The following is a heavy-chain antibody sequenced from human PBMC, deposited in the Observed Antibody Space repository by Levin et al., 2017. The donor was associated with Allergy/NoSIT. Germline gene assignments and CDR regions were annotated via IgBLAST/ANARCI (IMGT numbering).Heavy chain of an antibody. V-gene: IGHV1-18*01. Sequence: ASVKVSCKGSGYRFTSYGISWVRQVPGQGLEWMGWISGDNGNIDYAQKFKGRVTMTTDPSTSTIYMELRSLRSDDTAVYYCARASGHDYWGQGTLVTVSS. CDR2: ISGDNGNI. J-gene: IGHJ4*02. CDR1: GYRFTSYG. D-gene: IGHD6-19*01. CDR3: ARASGHDY.